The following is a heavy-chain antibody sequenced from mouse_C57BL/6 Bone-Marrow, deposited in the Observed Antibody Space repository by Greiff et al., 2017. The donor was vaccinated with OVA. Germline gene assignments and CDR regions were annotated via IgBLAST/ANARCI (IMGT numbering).Heavy chain of an antibody. CDR2: IASENGDT. J-gene: IGHJ3*01. Sequence: VQLQQSGAELVRPGASVKLSCTASGFNIKDDYMHWVNLRPEQCLEWIGWIASENGDTAYASKFPGTATITADTSSNTAYLQLSRLTSEDTAVYYCTFYGSSYPWFAYWGQGTLVTVPA. CDR3: TFYGSSYPWFAY. D-gene: IGHD1-1*01. V-gene: IGHV14-4*01. CDR1: GFNIKDDY.